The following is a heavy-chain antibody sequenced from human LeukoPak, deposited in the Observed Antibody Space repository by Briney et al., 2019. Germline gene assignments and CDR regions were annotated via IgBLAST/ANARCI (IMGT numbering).Heavy chain of an antibody. V-gene: IGHV3-21*01. CDR1: ALTLRTYR. D-gene: IGHD3-16*02. CDR3: ARGSDFVWGSYRPYFDY. J-gene: IGHJ4*02. Sequence: GWSRRLSCVASALTLRTYRMLWLHQAPWMLLKSISSISGSTSYICYADSVRGRFTLSRDNAKNSLYLQMKSLRAEDTAVYYCARGSDFVWGSYRPYFDYWGQGTLVTVSS. CDR2: ISGSTSYI.